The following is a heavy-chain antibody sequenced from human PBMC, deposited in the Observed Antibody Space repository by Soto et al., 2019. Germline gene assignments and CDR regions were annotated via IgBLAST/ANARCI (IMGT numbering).Heavy chain of an antibody. CDR1: GSSISNDNW. D-gene: IGHD1-26*01. CDR3: ATKDNGKYFFDS. Sequence: QVQLQESGPGLVKPSDTLSLTCGVSGSSISNDNWWVWIRQPPGKGLEWIGYIPHFGYTYSNPSLTSRLTMSVDTSKNQFSLKRSSVTAVDTAVYYCATKDNGKYFFDSWGQGTLVTVSS. J-gene: IGHJ4*02. CDR2: IPHFGYT. V-gene: IGHV4-28*01.